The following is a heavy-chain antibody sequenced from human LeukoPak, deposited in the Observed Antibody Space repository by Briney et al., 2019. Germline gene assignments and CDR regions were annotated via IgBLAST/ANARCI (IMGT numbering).Heavy chain of an antibody. Sequence: ASVKVSCKASGYTFTGSYMHWVRQAPGQGLEWMGWINPNSGGTNYGQKFQGRVTMTRDTSISTAYMELSRLRSDDTVVYYCARDFSSPGELVEYFQHWGQGTLVTVSS. D-gene: IGHD1-7*01. J-gene: IGHJ1*01. V-gene: IGHV1-2*02. CDR3: ARDFSSPGELVEYFQH. CDR1: GYTFTGSY. CDR2: INPNSGGT.